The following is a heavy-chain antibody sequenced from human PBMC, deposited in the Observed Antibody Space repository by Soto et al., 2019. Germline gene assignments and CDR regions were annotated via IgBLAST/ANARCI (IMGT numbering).Heavy chain of an antibody. CDR3: ARGPLYCSGGSCHYYYYGMDG. D-gene: IGHD2-15*01. CDR1: GGTFSSYA. CDR2: TIPIFGTA. Sequence: QVQLVQSGAEVKKPGSSVKVSCKASGGTFSSYAISWVRQAPGQGLEWMGGTIPIFGTANYAHKFQGRVTITADESTSTAYMELSSLRSEDTAVYYCARGPLYCSGGSCHYYYYGMDGWGQGTTVTVSS. V-gene: IGHV1-69*01. J-gene: IGHJ6*02.